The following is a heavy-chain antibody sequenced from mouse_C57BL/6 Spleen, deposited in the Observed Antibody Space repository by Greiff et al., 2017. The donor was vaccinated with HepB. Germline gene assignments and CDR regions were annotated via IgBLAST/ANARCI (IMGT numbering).Heavy chain of an antibody. CDR1: GFTFSSYA. J-gene: IGHJ2*01. V-gene: IGHV5-4*01. CDR3: ARDYYGSSRDY. D-gene: IGHD1-1*01. Sequence: EVKLVESGGGLVKPGGSLKLSCAASGFTFSSYAMSWVRQTPEKRLEWVATISDGGSYTYYPDNVKGRFTISRDNAKNNLYLQMSHLKSEDTAMYYCARDYYGSSRDYWGQGTTLTVSS. CDR2: ISDGGSYT.